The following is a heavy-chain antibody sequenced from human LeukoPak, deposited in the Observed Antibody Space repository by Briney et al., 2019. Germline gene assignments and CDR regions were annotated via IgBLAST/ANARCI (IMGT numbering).Heavy chain of an antibody. CDR2: INPYNGDT. V-gene: IGHV1-18*01. CDR3: ARFLDYGGNSVSPLRY. CDR1: GYTFVNYD. Sequence: GASVKVSCKASGYTFVNYDINWVRQAPGQGLEWMGWINPYNGDTNYVQKFQGRVTMTTDTSTSTTYMELRRLKYDDTAVYYCARFLDYGGNSVSPLRYWGQGTLVTVSS. J-gene: IGHJ4*02. D-gene: IGHD4-23*01.